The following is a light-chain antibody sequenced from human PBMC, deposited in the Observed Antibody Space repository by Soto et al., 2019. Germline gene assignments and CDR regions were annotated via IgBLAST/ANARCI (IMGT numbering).Light chain of an antibody. Sequence: IVLTQSPGTLSLSPGERATLSFRSSQSVSSSYLAWYQQKPGQAPRLLIYGASSRATGIPDRFSGSGSGTDFTLTISRLEPEDFAVYYCQQYGSSPLFGQGTKVDI. CDR1: QSVSSSY. V-gene: IGKV3-20*01. J-gene: IGKJ1*01. CDR3: QQYGSSPL. CDR2: GAS.